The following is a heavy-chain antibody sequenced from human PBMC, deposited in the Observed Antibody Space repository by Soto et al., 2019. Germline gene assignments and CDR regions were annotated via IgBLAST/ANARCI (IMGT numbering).Heavy chain of an antibody. Sequence: LRLSCAASGFTFESYWMSWVRQAPGKGLEWVANIKHDGSEKFYVDSVKGRFTISRDNAKNSLHLLMDSLRVEDTALYYCARGPEWYYDFWSGNNRFDPWGQGTLVTVSS. CDR1: GFTFESYW. V-gene: IGHV3-7*03. CDR3: ARGPEWYYDFWSGNNRFDP. CDR2: IKHDGSEK. D-gene: IGHD3-3*01. J-gene: IGHJ5*02.